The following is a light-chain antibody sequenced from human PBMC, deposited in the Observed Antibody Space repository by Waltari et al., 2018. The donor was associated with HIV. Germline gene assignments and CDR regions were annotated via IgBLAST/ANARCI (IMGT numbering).Light chain of an antibody. V-gene: IGLV3-1*01. CDR1: KLGEKY. CDR3: QAWDSSTVI. CDR2: QDR. Sequence: SYELTQPPSVSVSPGQTASITCSGEKLGEKYACWYQQKPGQSPVVVIEQDRKRPSGIPERISGSNSGNTATLTINGTQAMDEADYYCQAWDSSTVIFGGGTRLTVL. J-gene: IGLJ2*01.